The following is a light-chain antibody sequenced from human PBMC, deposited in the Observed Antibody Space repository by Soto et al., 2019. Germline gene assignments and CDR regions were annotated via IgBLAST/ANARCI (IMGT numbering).Light chain of an antibody. V-gene: IGLV2-14*01. CDR3: TSSTSSSPYV. CDR2: EVS. J-gene: IGLJ1*01. Sequence: QSALTQPASVSGSPGQSITISCTGTSSDVGGYNYVSWYQQHPGKAPKLMIYEVSNRPSGVSNRFSGSKSGNTASLTISGLQAEDEAYYYCTSSTSSSPYVFGTGTKLTVL. CDR1: SSDVGGYNY.